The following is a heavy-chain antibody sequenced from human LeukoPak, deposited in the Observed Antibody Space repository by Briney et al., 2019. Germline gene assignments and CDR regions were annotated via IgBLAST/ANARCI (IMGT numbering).Heavy chain of an antibody. V-gene: IGHV3-33*06. CDR3: AKNCYCSSTSCGSCYYGMDV. J-gene: IGHJ6*02. CDR2: IWYDGSNE. D-gene: IGHD2-2*01. CDR1: GFTFSSHG. Sequence: PGGSLRLSCAASGFTFSSHGMHWVRQAPGKGLEWVAVIWYDGSNEYYADSVKGRFTISRDNSKNTLYLQMNSLRAEDTAVYYCAKNCYCSSTSCGSCYYGMDVWGQGTTVTVSS.